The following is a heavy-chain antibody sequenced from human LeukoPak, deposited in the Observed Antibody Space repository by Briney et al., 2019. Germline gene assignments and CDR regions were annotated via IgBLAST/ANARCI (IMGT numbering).Heavy chain of an antibody. CDR3: ARGRGSANWFDP. Sequence: PGGSLRLSCAASVFTFSDYYMSWIRQAPGKGREGVSYISSSGSTIYYADSVKGRFNISRDNAKNSLYLQLNSLRAEDTAVYYCARGRGSANWFDPWGQGTLVTVSS. V-gene: IGHV3-11*01. CDR1: VFTFSDYY. CDR2: ISSSGSTI. J-gene: IGHJ5*02. D-gene: IGHD2-15*01.